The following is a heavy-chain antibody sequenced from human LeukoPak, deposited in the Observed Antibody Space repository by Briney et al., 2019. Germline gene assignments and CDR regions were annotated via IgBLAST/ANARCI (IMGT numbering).Heavy chain of an antibody. CDR1: GASISSYY. CDR2: IHYSGGT. Sequence: TPSETLSLTCTVSGASISSYYWSWIRQPPGKGLEWIGTIHYSGGTYHNPSLKSRLTLSVDTSKNHFSLKVASVTAADMATYYCARYSTVTRFDYWGQGTLVTVSS. D-gene: IGHD4-17*01. CDR3: ARYSTVTRFDY. V-gene: IGHV4-59*04. J-gene: IGHJ4*02.